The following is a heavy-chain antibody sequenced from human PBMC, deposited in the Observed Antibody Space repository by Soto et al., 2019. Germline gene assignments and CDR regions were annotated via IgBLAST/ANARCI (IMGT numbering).Heavy chain of an antibody. CDR2: INPNSGGT. V-gene: IGHV1-2*02. Sequence: ASVKVSCKASGYTFTGYYIHWVRQAPGQGLGCMGWINPNSGGTNYAQKFQGGVTMTRDTSISTAYMELSRLRSDDTAVYYCAREFRMVRGVIKYYYYYGMDVWGQGTTVTVSS. J-gene: IGHJ6*02. CDR3: AREFRMVRGVIKYYYYYGMDV. CDR1: GYTFTGYY. D-gene: IGHD3-10*01.